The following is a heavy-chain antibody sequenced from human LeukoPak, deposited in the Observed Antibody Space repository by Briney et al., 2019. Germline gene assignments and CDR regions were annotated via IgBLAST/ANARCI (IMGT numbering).Heavy chain of an antibody. Sequence: GGSLRLSCAASGFTFSSYGMSWVRQAPGKGLEWVSALTPSGSSTYYADSVKGRFTFSRDNSKNTLYLQMNSLRAEDTALYHCVRDPWEGYMDVWGKGTTVTISS. D-gene: IGHD1-26*01. CDR2: LTPSGSST. V-gene: IGHV3-23*01. CDR3: VRDPWEGYMDV. CDR1: GFTFSSYG. J-gene: IGHJ6*03.